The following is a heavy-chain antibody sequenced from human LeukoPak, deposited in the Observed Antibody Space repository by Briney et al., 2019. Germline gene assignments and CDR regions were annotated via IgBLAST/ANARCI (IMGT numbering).Heavy chain of an antibody. Sequence: TSETLSLTCTVSGYSLSSGYYWGWIRQPPGKGLEWIGSIYHYGSTYYNPSLKSRVIISVDTSKKQFSLKLSSVTAADTAVYYCARKLTDDLWSGYYRGGFDYWGQGILVIVSS. CDR2: IYHYGST. D-gene: IGHD3-3*01. CDR1: GYSLSSGYY. CDR3: ARKLTDDLWSGYYRGGFDY. V-gene: IGHV4-38-2*02. J-gene: IGHJ4*02.